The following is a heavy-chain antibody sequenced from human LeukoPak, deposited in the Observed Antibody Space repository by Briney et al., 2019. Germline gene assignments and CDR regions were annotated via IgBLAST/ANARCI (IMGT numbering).Heavy chain of an antibody. Sequence: GASVKVSCKASGYTFTTYEIIWVRQAPGQGLEWMGWINTRNGNANYAHQLQGRVTMTTDTSTSTSYMELASLRFDDTAIYYCARNHLGLGLWGHGTLVTVSS. J-gene: IGHJ4*01. CDR1: GYTFTTYE. D-gene: IGHD3-16*01. CDR3: ARNHLGLGL. V-gene: IGHV1-18*01. CDR2: INTRNGNA.